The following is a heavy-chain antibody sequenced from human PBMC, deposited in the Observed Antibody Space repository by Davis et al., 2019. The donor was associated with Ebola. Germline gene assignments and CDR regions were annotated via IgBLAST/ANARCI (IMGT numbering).Heavy chain of an antibody. CDR3: ARAIAGSGSYLDYYYYYGMDV. CDR2: IKQDGSEK. J-gene: IGHJ6*02. CDR1: GFTFSSYG. D-gene: IGHD1-26*01. Sequence: PGGSLRLSCAASGFTFSSYGMHWVRQAPGKGLEWVANIKQDGSEKYYVDSVKGRFTISRDNAKNSLYLQMNSLRAEDTAVYYCARAIAGSGSYLDYYYYYGMDVWGQGTTVTVSS. V-gene: IGHV3-7*03.